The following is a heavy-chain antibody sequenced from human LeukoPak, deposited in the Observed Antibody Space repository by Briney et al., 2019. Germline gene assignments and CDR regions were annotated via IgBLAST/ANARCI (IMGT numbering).Heavy chain of an antibody. CDR1: GFTFSSYW. V-gene: IGHV3-7*01. J-gene: IGHJ6*03. Sequence: GRSLRLSCAASGFTFSSYWMTWVRQAPGKGLEWVANIKQDGSEKYYVDSVKGRFTISRDNAKNSLYLQMNSLRAEDTAVYYCARDIRGVYYMDVWGKGTTVTISS. CDR3: ARDIRGVYYMDV. D-gene: IGHD3-10*01. CDR2: IKQDGSEK.